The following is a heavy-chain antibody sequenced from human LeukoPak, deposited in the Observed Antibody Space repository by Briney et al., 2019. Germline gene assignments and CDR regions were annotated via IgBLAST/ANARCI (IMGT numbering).Heavy chain of an antibody. CDR1: GGSLSSSHYS. Sequence: SETLSLTCTVSGGSLSSSHYSWGWIRQPPGKGLEWIGSIYSGGSTYYNPSLKSRVTISVDRSKTQFSLKLSSVTAADTAVYYCARERSTYAGAPENWFDPWGQGILVTVSS. CDR2: IYSGGST. D-gene: IGHD2-2*01. CDR3: ARERSTYAGAPENWFDP. V-gene: IGHV4-39*07. J-gene: IGHJ5*02.